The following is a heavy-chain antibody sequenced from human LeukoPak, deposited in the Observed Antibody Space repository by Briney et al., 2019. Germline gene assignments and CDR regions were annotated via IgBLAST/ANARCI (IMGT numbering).Heavy chain of an antibody. CDR1: GFTFSSFS. CDR2: ISSNGGST. D-gene: IGHD6-19*01. Sequence: GGSLRLSCAASGFTFSSFSMHWVRQAPGKGLESVSAISSNGGSTYYANSVKGRFTISRDNSKNTLYLQMGSLRAEDMAVYYCARTHINGWCFDFWGQGTLVTVSS. J-gene: IGHJ4*02. CDR3: ARTHINGWCFDF. V-gene: IGHV3-64*01.